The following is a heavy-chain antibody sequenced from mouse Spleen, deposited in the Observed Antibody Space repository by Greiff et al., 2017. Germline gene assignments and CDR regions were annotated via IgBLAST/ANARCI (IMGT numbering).Heavy chain of an antibody. CDR1: GYSFTGYF. CDR3: AREDYYGSSYAMGY. D-gene: IGHD1-1*01. V-gene: IGHV1-20*01. Sequence: VQLQQSGPELVKPGASVKISCKASGYSFTGYFMNWVMQSHGKSLEWIGRINPYNGDTYYNQKFKGKATLTVDKSSSTAHMELRSLTSEDSAVYCCAREDYYGSSYAMGYWGQRTSVPVSS. CDR2: INPYNGDT. J-gene: IGHJ4*01.